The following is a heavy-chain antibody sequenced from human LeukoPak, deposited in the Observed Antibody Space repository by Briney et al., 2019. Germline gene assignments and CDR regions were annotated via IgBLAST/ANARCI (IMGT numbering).Heavy chain of an antibody. Sequence: SVKVSSKASGGTFSSYAISWVRQAPGQGLEWMGRTIPIFGTANYAQKFQGRVTITTDESTSTAYMELSSLRSEDTAVYYCARDHRSSYGCMDVWGKGTTVTVSS. D-gene: IGHD5-18*01. CDR3: ARDHRSSYGCMDV. CDR1: GGTFSSYA. V-gene: IGHV1-69*05. CDR2: TIPIFGTA. J-gene: IGHJ6*03.